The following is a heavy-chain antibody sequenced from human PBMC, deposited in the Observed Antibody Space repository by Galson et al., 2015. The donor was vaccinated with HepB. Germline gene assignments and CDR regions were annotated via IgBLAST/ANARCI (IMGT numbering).Heavy chain of an antibody. Sequence: SVKVSCKASGGTFSSYAIFWVRQASGQGLEWMGGIIPMYDIGNYAQQFQDRVTITADKSTSTAYMELSSLRSDDTAMYYCARAREEYTSSAGLALWGQGTLVTASP. D-gene: IGHD6-6*01. V-gene: IGHV1-69*10. CDR3: ARAREEYTSSAGLAL. CDR2: IIPMYDIG. CDR1: GGTFSSYA. J-gene: IGHJ4*02.